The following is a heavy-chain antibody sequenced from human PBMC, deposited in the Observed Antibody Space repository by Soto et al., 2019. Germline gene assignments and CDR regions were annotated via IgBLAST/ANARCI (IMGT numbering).Heavy chain of an antibody. Sequence: EVQLLESGGGLVQPGGSPRLSCAASGFTFSSYAMSWVRQAPGKGLEWVSGISASGGSTYNADSVKGRFTISRDNSKTTLYLQMNSLRAEDTAVYYCAKYSSSWRGGQFDYWGQGTLVTVSS. CDR2: ISASGGST. J-gene: IGHJ4*02. CDR1: GFTFSSYA. D-gene: IGHD6-13*01. V-gene: IGHV3-23*01. CDR3: AKYSSSWRGGQFDY.